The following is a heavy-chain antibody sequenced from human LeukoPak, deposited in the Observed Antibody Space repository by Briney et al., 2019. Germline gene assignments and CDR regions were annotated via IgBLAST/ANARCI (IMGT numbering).Heavy chain of an antibody. J-gene: IGHJ2*01. CDR2: ISYDGSNK. D-gene: IGHD2-2*01. CDR1: GFTFSSYA. Sequence: GGSLRLSCAASGFTFSSYAMHGVRQAPGKGLEWVAVISYDGSNKYYADSVKGRFTISRDNSKNTLYLQMNSLRAEDTAVYYCARDPSRYCSSTSCLGTGDWYFDLWGRGTLVTVSS. V-gene: IGHV3-30*04. CDR3: ARDPSRYCSSTSCLGTGDWYFDL.